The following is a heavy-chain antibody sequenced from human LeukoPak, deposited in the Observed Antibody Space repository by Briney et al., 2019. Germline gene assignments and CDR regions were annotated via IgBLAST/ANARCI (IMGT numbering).Heavy chain of an antibody. V-gene: IGHV1-69*05. Sequence: ASVKVSCKASGGTISSHAISWVRQAPGQGLEWMGGIIPIFGAAKYAQKFQGRVTITTDESTSTAYMELSSLTTEDTAVYYCARGAGTSPIYHWGQGTLVTVSS. CDR1: GGTISSHA. D-gene: IGHD1-7*01. CDR2: IIPIFGAA. J-gene: IGHJ4*02. CDR3: ARGAGTSPIYH.